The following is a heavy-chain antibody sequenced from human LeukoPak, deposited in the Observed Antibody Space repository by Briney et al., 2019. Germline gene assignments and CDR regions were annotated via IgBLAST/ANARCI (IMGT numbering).Heavy chain of an antibody. Sequence: GGSLRLSCAASGFTFSSYSINWGRQAPGEWLGWVSYIISSSSTTYYADSVKDRFTISRDNAKNSLYLQMNSLRADDTAVYYCARDFHRYCYDCGDYYTTFDIWGQGTMVTVSS. CDR3: ARDFHRYCYDCGDYYTTFDI. CDR2: IISSSSTT. V-gene: IGHV3-48*01. J-gene: IGHJ3*02. CDR1: GFTFSSYS. D-gene: IGHD3-22*01.